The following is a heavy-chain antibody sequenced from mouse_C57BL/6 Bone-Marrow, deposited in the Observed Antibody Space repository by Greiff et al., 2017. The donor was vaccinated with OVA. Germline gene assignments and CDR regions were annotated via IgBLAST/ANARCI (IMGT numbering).Heavy chain of an antibody. Sequence: QVHVKQSGAELAKPGASVKLSCKASGYTFTSYWMHWVKQRPGQGLEWIGYINPSSGYTKYNQKFKDKATLTADKSSSTAYMQLSSLTYEDSAVYYCAREEGLRYFDVWGTGTTVTVSS. CDR1: GYTFTSYW. CDR2: INPSSGYT. V-gene: IGHV1-7*01. CDR3: AREEGLRYFDV. J-gene: IGHJ1*03. D-gene: IGHD2-13*01.